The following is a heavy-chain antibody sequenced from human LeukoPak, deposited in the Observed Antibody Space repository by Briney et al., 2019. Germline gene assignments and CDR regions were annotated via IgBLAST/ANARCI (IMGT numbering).Heavy chain of an antibody. CDR2: IYPGDSDT. J-gene: IGHJ6*03. V-gene: IGHV5-51*01. CDR3: ARLWGGYSGYDSYYYYMDV. D-gene: IGHD5-12*01. Sequence: GESLKISCKGSGYSFTSYWIGWVRQMPGKGLEWMGIIYPGDSDTRYSPSFQGQVTISADKSISTAYLQWSSLKASDTAMYYCARLWGGYSGYDSYYYYMDVWGKGTTVTVSS. CDR1: GYSFTSYW.